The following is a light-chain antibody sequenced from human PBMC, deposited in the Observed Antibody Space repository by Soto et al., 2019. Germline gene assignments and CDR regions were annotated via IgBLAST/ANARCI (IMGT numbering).Light chain of an antibody. J-gene: IGLJ1*01. CDR1: SSNTGSNT. CDR3: AAWDDSLNVLV. V-gene: IGLV1-44*01. CDR2: NNN. Sequence: QSVLTQPPSASGTPGQRVTISCSGSSSNTGSNTVNWYQQLPGTAPKLLIYNNNQRPSGVPDRFSGSKSGTSASLAISGLQSEAEADYDCAAWDDSLNVLVFGTGTKLTVL.